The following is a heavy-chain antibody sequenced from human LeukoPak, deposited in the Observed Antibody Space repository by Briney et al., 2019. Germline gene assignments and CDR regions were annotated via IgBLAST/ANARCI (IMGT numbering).Heavy chain of an antibody. V-gene: IGHV4-34*01. CDR2: INHSGST. CDR1: GGSFSGYY. J-gene: IGHJ5*02. CDR3: ARLIGYGSGSLDWFDP. Sequence: SETLSLTCAVYGGSFSGYYWSWIRQPPGKGLEWIGEINHSGSTNYNPSLESRVTISVDTSKNQFSLKLSSVTAADTAVYYCARLIGYGSGSLDWFDPWGQGTLVTVSS. D-gene: IGHD3-10*01.